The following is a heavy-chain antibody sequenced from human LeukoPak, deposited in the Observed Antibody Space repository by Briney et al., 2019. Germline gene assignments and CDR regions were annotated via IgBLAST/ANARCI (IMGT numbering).Heavy chain of an antibody. V-gene: IGHV3-23*01. J-gene: IGHJ4*02. CDR3: AKRVAATPSSLFDY. CDR2: ISGSGGST. D-gene: IGHD2-15*01. Sequence: GGSLRLSCAASGFTFSSYAMSWVRHAPGKGREWGSAISGSGGSTYYADSVKGRFTISRDNSKNTLYLQMNSLRAEDTAVYYCAKRVAATPSSLFDYWGQGTLVTVSS. CDR1: GFTFSSYA.